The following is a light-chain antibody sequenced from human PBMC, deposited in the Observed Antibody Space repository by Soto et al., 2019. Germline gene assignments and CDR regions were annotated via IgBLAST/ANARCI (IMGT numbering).Light chain of an antibody. Sequence: AIRMTQSPSSLSASTGDRVTITCRASQGISSYLAWYQQKPGKAPKLLISAASTLQSGVSSRFSASGSGTDFTLTISCLQSEDFATYYCQQYYSYPAFGQGTKVDIK. J-gene: IGKJ1*01. V-gene: IGKV1-8*01. CDR3: QQYYSYPA. CDR2: AAS. CDR1: QGISSY.